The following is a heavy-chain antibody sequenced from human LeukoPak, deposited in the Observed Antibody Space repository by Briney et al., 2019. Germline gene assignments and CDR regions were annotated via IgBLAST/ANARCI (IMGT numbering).Heavy chain of an antibody. D-gene: IGHD2-2*01. CDR1: GFTFSSYA. CDR3: AKEGIVVVPAARRGDY. Sequence: PGGSLRLSCAAPGFTFSSYAMSWVRQAPGKGLEWVSAISGSGGSTYYADSVKGRFTISRDNSKNTLYLQMNSLRAEDTAVYYCAKEGIVVVPAARRGDYWGQGTLVTVSS. V-gene: IGHV3-23*01. J-gene: IGHJ4*02. CDR2: ISGSGGST.